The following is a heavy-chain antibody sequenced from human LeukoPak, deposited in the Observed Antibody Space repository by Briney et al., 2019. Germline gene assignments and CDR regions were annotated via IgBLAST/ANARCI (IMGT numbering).Heavy chain of an antibody. D-gene: IGHD5-12*01. V-gene: IGHV5-51*01. CDR3: ARVKRYDYFDY. CDR2: IYPGDSDT. CDR1: GYSFTNYW. Sequence: GESLKISCKGSGYSFTNYWIGWVRQMPGKGLEWMAIIYPGDSDTRYSPSFQGQVTISADKSISTAYLQWSSLKASDTAMYYRARVKRYDYFDYWGQGTLVTVSS. J-gene: IGHJ4*02.